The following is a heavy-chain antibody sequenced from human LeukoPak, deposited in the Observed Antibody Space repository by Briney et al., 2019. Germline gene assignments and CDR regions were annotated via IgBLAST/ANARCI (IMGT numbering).Heavy chain of an antibody. D-gene: IGHD4-17*01. CDR3: AKGQTVTTRVDY. Sequence: GGSLRLPCAASGFTFNSYAMNWVRQTPGKGLEWVSAISGNGDNTYYADSVKGRFTISRDNSKNTLYLQMNSLRAEDTAVYYCAKGQTVTTRVDYWGQGTLVTVSS. CDR1: GFTFNSYA. CDR2: ISGNGDNT. J-gene: IGHJ4*02. V-gene: IGHV3-23*01.